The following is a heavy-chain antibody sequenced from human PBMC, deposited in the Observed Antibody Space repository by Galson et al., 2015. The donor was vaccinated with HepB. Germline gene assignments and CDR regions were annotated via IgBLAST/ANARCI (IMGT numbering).Heavy chain of an antibody. J-gene: IGHJ5*02. CDR1: GYNFTNHH. CDR3: ARDDGYGTAGWFDP. V-gene: IGHV1-46*01. Sequence: SVKVSCKASGYNFTNHHIYWVRQAPGQGLEWMGIINPTDGRTICAQRFQDRLTMIDDTSTSTIYLQLTSLRVDDTAVYYCARDDGYGTAGWFDPWGQGTLVIVSS. D-gene: IGHD2-8*01. CDR2: INPTDGRT.